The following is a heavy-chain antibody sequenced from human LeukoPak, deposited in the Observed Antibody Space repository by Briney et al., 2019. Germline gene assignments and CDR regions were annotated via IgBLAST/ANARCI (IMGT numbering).Heavy chain of an antibody. D-gene: IGHD3-22*01. V-gene: IGHV4-61*09. Sequence: SETLSLTCTVSGGSISSGSYDWYWIRQPAGKGLEWIGHIYTSGSTNYNPSLKSRVTMSVDTSKNQFSLKLSSVTAADTAVYYCARDKYYYDSSGYYRFDYWGQGTLVTVSS. CDR2: IYTSGST. J-gene: IGHJ4*01. CDR1: GGSISSGSYD. CDR3: ARDKYYYDSSGYYRFDY.